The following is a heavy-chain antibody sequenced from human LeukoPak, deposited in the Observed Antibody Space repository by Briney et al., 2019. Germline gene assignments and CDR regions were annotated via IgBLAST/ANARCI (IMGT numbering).Heavy chain of an antibody. CDR3: AKDRVEYSGYERHFDY. CDR1: GFTFSGYA. D-gene: IGHD5-12*01. CDR2: ISGSGGST. Sequence: GGSLRLSCAASGFTFSGYAMSWVRQAPGKGLEWVSAISGSGGSTYYADSVKGRFTISRDNSKKTLYLQMNSLRAEDTAVYYCAKDRVEYSGYERHFDYWGQGTLVTVSS. V-gene: IGHV3-23*01. J-gene: IGHJ4*02.